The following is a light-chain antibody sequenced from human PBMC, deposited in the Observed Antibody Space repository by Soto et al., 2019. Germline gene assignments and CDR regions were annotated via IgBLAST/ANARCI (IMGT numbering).Light chain of an antibody. Sequence: DIVMTQTPDSLAVSLGERATINCKSSQSFLWSSNNKDFLSWYQQKPGQPPKLLLYWASTRESGVPDRFSGSGSGTDFTLTISSLQAEDVGVYYCQQYYGTPTFGQGTKVDIK. V-gene: IGKV4-1*01. CDR3: QQYYGTPT. J-gene: IGKJ1*01. CDR2: WAS. CDR1: QSFLWSSNNKDF.